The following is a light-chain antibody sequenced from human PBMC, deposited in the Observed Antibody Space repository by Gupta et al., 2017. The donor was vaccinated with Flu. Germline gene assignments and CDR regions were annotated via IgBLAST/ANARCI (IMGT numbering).Light chain of an antibody. CDR2: EVN. Sequence: SALTQPVSVSGSPGQSIAISCTGSNSDVGGYNVVSWYQQYPGKAPKLLIYEVNKRTAGVADSFSGSKAGNTASLTIAGLQAEDDADYYCSSDTTSRTLVFGGGTKLTVL. CDR1: NSDVGGYNV. V-gene: IGLV2-14*01. J-gene: IGLJ3*02. CDR3: SSDTTSRTLV.